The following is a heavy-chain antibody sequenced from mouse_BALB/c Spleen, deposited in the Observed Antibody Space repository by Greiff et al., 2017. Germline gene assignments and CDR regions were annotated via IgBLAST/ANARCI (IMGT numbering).Heavy chain of an antibody. Sequence: QVQLQQPGAELVKPGAPVKLSCKASGYTFTSYWMNWVKQRPGRGLEWIGRIDPSDSETHYNQKFKDKATLTVDKSSSTAYIQLSSLTSEDSAVYYCARKKNGNYEGYFDYWGQGTTLTVSS. D-gene: IGHD2-1*01. V-gene: IGHV1-69*02. J-gene: IGHJ2*01. CDR3: ARKKNGNYEGYFDY. CDR1: GYTFTSYW. CDR2: IDPSDSET.